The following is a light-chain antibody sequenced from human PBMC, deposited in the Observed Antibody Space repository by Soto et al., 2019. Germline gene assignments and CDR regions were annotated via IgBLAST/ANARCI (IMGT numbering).Light chain of an antibody. V-gene: IGLV1-47*01. CDR3: AAWDDSLSGRV. CDR1: SSNIGGNY. Sequence: QSALTQPPSASGTPGQRVTISCSGSSSNIGGNYVYWYQHLPGTAPKLLIYRNNQRPSGVPDRFSGSKSGTSASLAISGLRSEDEADYYCAAWDDSLSGRVFGTGTKVTVL. J-gene: IGLJ1*01. CDR2: RNN.